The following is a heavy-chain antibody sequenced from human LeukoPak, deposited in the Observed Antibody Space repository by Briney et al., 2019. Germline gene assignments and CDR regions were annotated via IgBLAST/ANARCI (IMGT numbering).Heavy chain of an antibody. Sequence: PSETLSLTCAVYGGSFSGYYWSWIRQPPGKGLEWIGEINHSGSTNYNPSLKSRVTISVDTSKNQFSLKLSSVTAADTAVCYCARAPLRDIVVVPAARAGMDVWGKGTTVTVSS. V-gene: IGHV4-34*01. CDR3: ARAPLRDIVVVPAARAGMDV. J-gene: IGHJ6*04. D-gene: IGHD2-2*01. CDR2: INHSGST. CDR1: GGSFSGYY.